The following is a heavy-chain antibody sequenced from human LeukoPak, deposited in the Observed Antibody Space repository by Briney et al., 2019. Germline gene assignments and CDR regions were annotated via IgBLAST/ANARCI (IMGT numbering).Heavy chain of an antibody. CDR3: AREPTSGREPTSGRPLDY. J-gene: IGHJ4*02. D-gene: IGHD5-12*01. CDR2: IYSSGIN. CDR1: GGSTSGYF. V-gene: IGHV4-4*07. Sequence: SETLSLTCTVSGGSTSGYFWSWIRQPAGKGLEWIGRIYSSGINNYNPSLKGRVTMSLDTSKNHLSLNLSSVTAADTAVYYCAREPTSGREPTSGRPLDYSGQGTLVTVSS.